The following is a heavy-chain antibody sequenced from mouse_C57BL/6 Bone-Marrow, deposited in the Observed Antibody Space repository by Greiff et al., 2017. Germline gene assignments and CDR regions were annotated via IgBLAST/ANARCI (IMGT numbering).Heavy chain of an antibody. D-gene: IGHD2-4*01. Sequence: EVQLQQSGPELVKPGASVKISCKASGYSFTNYNMNWVKQSHGKSLEWIGVINPNYGTTSYNQKFKGKATLTVDQSSSTAYMPLNSLTSADSAVYYCGRGYDYDYAMDYWGQGTSVTVSS. V-gene: IGHV1-39*01. CDR1: GYSFTNYN. CDR3: GRGYDYDYAMDY. CDR2: INPNYGTT. J-gene: IGHJ4*01.